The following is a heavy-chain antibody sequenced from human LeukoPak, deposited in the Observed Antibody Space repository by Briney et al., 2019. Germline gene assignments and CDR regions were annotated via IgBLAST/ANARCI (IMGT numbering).Heavy chain of an antibody. J-gene: IGHJ4*02. D-gene: IGHD6-13*01. CDR3: ARLVAAAGTFDY. CDR2: IYYSGST. V-gene: IGHV4-39*01. CDR1: GGSISSSSYS. Sequence: SETLSLTCTVSGGSISSSSYSWGWIRQPPGKGLEWIGSIYYSGSTYYNPSLKSRVTISVDTSKNQFSLKLSSVTAADTAVYYCARLVAAAGTFDYWGQGTLVTVSS.